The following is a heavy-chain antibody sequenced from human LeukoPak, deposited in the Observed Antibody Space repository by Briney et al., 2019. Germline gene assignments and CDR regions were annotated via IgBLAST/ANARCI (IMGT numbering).Heavy chain of an antibody. Sequence: GGSLRLSCAASGFTFDDYAXXXXXXGXGXXXXXXXXXXWNSGXXGYAXSVXXXXXXXXDNAKNSVHLQMNSLRAEDMALYYCARDMSSSGIVSGHGFDYWGQRTLVTVSS. D-gene: IGHD5-12*01. CDR2: XXWNSGXX. V-gene: IGHV3-9*03. J-gene: IGHJ4*02. CDR3: ARDMSSSGIVSGHGFDY. CDR1: GFTFDDYA.